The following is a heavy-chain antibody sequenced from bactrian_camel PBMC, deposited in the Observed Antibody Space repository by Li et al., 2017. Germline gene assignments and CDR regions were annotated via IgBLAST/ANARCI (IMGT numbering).Heavy chain of an antibody. J-gene: IGHJ4*01. CDR1: GDDYNTNY. CDR3: AADFITVVRGTPLTQCHYRARLRF. V-gene: IGHV3S54*01. CDR2: IYTAGGNA. Sequence: HVQLVESGGGSVQAGGSLRLSCAPSGDDYNTNYMVVAWFRQGPGKEREGIAAIYTAGGNAYSADSVEGRFTISQDSDNTTTYLHLKNLKPEDTALYYCAADFITVVRGTPLTQCHYRARLRFWGQGTQVTVS. D-gene: IGHD6*01.